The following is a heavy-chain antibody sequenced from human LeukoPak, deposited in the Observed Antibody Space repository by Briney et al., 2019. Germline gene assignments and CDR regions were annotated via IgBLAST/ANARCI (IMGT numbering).Heavy chain of an antibody. CDR1: GFSFMNYA. J-gene: IGHJ3*02. CDR2: ISPGGSST. D-gene: IGHD3-3*01. CDR3: ARGGYDFHAFDI. V-gene: IGHV3-48*01. Sequence: TGGSLTLSCAGSGFSFMNYAMNWVRQAPGKGLEWVSYISPGGSSTYYADSAEGRFTISRDNAKNSLLLQMNSLRVEDTALYYCARGGYDFHAFDIWGQGTMVTVSS.